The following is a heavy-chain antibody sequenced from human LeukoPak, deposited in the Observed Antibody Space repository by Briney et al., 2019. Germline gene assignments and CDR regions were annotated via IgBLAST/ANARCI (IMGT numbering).Heavy chain of an antibody. D-gene: IGHD6-19*01. Sequence: PSETLSLTCTVSGGSISSGSYYWSWIRQPAGKGLEWIGYIYYSGSTYYNPSLKSRVTISVDTSKNQFSLKLSSVTAADTAVYYCARDKAVAGTWYYFDYWGQGTLVTVSS. V-gene: IGHV4-31*03. CDR2: IYYSGST. J-gene: IGHJ4*02. CDR3: ARDKAVAGTWYYFDY. CDR1: GGSISSGSYY.